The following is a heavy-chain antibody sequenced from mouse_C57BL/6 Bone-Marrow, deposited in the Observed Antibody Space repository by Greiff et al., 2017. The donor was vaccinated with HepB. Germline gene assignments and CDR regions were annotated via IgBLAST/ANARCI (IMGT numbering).Heavy chain of an antibody. CDR1: GFTFTDYY. D-gene: IGHD2-4*01. J-gene: IGHJ4*01. CDR3: AKMNYDLYYAMDY. Sequence: EVNVVESGGGLVQPGGSLSLSCAASGFTFTDYYMSWVRQPPGKALEWLGFIRNKANGYTTEYSASVKGRFTISRDNSQSILYLQMNALRAEDSATYYCAKMNYDLYYAMDYWGQGTSVTVSS. V-gene: IGHV7-3*01. CDR2: IRNKANGYTT.